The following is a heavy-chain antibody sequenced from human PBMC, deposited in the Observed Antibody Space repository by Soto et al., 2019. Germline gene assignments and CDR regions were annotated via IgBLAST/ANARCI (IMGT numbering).Heavy chain of an antibody. J-gene: IGHJ5*02. Sequence: ASVKVSCKVSGYTLTELSMHWVRQAPGKGLEWMGGFDPEDGETIYAQKFQGRVTMTEDTSTDTAYMELSSLRSEDTAVYYCATAPQGHRWDDFWSGFNWFDPWGQGTLVTVSS. CDR1: GYTLTELS. V-gene: IGHV1-24*01. CDR3: ATAPQGHRWDDFWSGFNWFDP. D-gene: IGHD3-3*01. CDR2: FDPEDGET.